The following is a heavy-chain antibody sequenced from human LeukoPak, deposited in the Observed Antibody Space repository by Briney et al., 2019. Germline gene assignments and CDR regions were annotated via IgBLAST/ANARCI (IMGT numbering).Heavy chain of an antibody. CDR3: ARDRPTGRSRGVVVQ. CDR1: GFTFDTYA. D-gene: IGHD2-15*01. Sequence: GGSLRLSCAASGFTFDTYAMTWVRQAPGKGLEWVPSISSGGTYIYYAESLRGRSTISRDNTKNFLYLQLSTLRVEDTAVYYCARDRPTGRSRGVVVQWGKGPLVTFS. J-gene: IGHJ4*02. CDR2: ISSGGTYI. V-gene: IGHV3-21*01.